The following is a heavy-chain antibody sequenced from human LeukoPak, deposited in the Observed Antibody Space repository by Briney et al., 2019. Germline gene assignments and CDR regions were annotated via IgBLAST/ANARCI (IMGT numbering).Heavy chain of an antibody. D-gene: IGHD6-13*01. CDR2: INSGINII. Sequence: PGGSLRLSCAGSGFTLSSYSMNWVRQAPGRGLEWISYINSGINIIKYADSVKGRFTVSRDNAKNSIYLQMNSLRAEDTAVYYCARVYSTEDYWGQGTLVTVSS. CDR1: GFTLSSYS. J-gene: IGHJ4*02. V-gene: IGHV3-48*01. CDR3: ARVYSTEDY.